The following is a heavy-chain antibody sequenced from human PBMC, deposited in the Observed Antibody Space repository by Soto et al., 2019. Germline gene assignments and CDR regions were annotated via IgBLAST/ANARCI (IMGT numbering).Heavy chain of an antibody. CDR2: ISAYNGNT. Sequence: ASVKVSCKASGYTFTSYGISWVRQAPGQGLEWMGWISAYNGNTNYAQKLQGRVTMTTDTSTSTAYMELRSLRSDDTAVYYCARHRRPYYYYGMDVWGQGTTVTVSS. D-gene: IGHD3-16*02. CDR1: GYTFTSYG. J-gene: IGHJ6*02. CDR3: ARHRRPYYYYGMDV. V-gene: IGHV1-18*01.